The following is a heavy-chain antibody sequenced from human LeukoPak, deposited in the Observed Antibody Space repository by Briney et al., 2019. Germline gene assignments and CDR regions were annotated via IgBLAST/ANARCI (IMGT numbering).Heavy chain of an antibody. J-gene: IGHJ4*02. D-gene: IGHD2-2*02. CDR2: IKTDGSTT. V-gene: IGHV3-74*01. Sequence: GGSLRLSCAVSGFTSSSSWMHWVRQAPGKGLVWVSHIKTDGSTTAYADSVKGRFTISRDNAKNTLYLQMNSLRAEDTAVYYCARGKYCTSTSCYNPVDYFEYWGQGTLVTVSS. CDR3: ARGKYCTSTSCYNPVDYFEY. CDR1: GFTSSSSW.